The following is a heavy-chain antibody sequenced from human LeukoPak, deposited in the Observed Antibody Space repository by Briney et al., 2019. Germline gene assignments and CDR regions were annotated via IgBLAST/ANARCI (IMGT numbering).Heavy chain of an antibody. D-gene: IGHD3-3*01. J-gene: IGHJ4*02. CDR3: ARGGYDFWSGYPSPFDY. CDR1: GGSISSYY. V-gene: IGHV4-59*01. Sequence: SETLSLTCTVSGGSISSYYWTWIRQPPGKGLEWIGYIYYSGSTNYNPSLKSRVTISVDASKNLFSLKVSSVTAADTAVYYCARGGYDFWSGYPSPFDYWGQGTLVTVSS. CDR2: IYYSGST.